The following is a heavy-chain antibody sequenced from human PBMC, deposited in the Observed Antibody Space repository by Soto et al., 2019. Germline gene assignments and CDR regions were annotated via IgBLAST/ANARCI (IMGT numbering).Heavy chain of an antibody. CDR1: GYTFTSYY. CDR2: INPSDGST. V-gene: IGHV1-46*01. Sequence: GASVKVSCKASGYTFTSYYMHWVRQAPGQGLEWMGIINPSDGSTSYAQKFQGRVTMTRDTSTSTVYMELSSLRSEDTAVYYCARNRRAYYYGMDVWGKGTQVTVS. J-gene: IGHJ6*04. CDR3: ARNRRAYYYGMDV.